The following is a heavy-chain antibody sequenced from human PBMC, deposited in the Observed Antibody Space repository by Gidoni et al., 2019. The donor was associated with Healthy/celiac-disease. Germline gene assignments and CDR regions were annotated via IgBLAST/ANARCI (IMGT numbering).Heavy chain of an antibody. D-gene: IGHD5-18*01. V-gene: IGHV6-1*01. CDR1: GDSVSSNSAA. CDR3: ARGPWIQLWSLVYYFDY. CDR2: TYYRSKWYN. Sequence: QVQLQQSGPGLLKPSPTLSLTCAISGDSVSSNSAAWNWIRQSPSRGLEWLGRTYYRSKWYNDYAVSVKSRITINPDTSKNQFSLQLNSVTPEDTAVYYCARGPWIQLWSLVYYFDYWGQGTLVTVSS. J-gene: IGHJ4*02.